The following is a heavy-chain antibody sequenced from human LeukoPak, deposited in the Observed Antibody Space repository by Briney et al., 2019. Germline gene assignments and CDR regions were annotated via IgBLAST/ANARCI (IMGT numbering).Heavy chain of an antibody. CDR1: RFTFSTYS. J-gene: IGHJ3*02. D-gene: IGHD6-13*01. Sequence: GGSLRLSCAASRFTFSTYSMNWVRQAPGKGLEWVSAISSSSGYIYYADSVKGRFTISRYNAKNSLYLQMNSLRAEDTAVYYCARDKFHSSSFPNAFDIWGQGTMVTVSS. CDR3: ARDKFHSSSFPNAFDI. CDR2: ISSSSGYI. V-gene: IGHV3-21*01.